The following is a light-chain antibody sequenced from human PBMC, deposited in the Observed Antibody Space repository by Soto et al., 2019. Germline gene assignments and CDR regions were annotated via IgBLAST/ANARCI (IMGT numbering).Light chain of an antibody. CDR2: AAS. CDR3: QQYDTSVIT. Sequence: EIVLTQSPGTLSLSPGERATLSCRASQSVSGSYLAWYQLKPGQAPRLLIYAASTMATGIPDRFSGSGSGTYFTLTISRLEPADFAVYSCQQYDTSVITFGQGTRLEIK. J-gene: IGKJ5*01. CDR1: QSVSGSY. V-gene: IGKV3-20*01.